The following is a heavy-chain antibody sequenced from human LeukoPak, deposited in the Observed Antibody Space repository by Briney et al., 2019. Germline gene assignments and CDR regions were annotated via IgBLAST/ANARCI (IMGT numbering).Heavy chain of an antibody. CDR3: ARALVGANSWFDP. V-gene: IGHV3-53*04. CDR2: IYSTGTT. Sequence: GGSLRLSCAVSGFSVSSSYMSWVRQAPGKGLECVSFIYSTGTTNYADSVKGRFTISRRNSENTLYLQMNSLTDEDTAVYYCARALVGANSWFDPWGQGTLVTVSS. J-gene: IGHJ5*02. CDR1: GFSVSSSY. D-gene: IGHD1-26*01.